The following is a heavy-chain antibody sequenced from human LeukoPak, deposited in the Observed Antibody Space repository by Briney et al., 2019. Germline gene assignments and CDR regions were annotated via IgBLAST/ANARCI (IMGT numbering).Heavy chain of an antibody. CDR3: ARGGAYFDH. CDR1: GNTFTSYY. D-gene: IGHD4/OR15-4a*01. J-gene: IGHJ4*02. CDR2: INPNGGGT. V-gene: IGHV1-2*02. Sequence: GASVKVSCKASGNTFTSYYMHWVRQAPGQGLEWMGWINPNGGGTKYAQKFQDTVTMTTDTSISTAYMELSGPRSDDTAVYYCARGGAYFDHWGQGTLVTVSS.